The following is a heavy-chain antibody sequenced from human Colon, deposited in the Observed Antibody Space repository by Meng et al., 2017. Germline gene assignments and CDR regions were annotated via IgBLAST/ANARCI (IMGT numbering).Heavy chain of an antibody. J-gene: IGHJ4*01. Sequence: ASVKVSCKASGYTFTSHDINWVRQASGQGLEWMGWMSPDSGNTGYGDKLQGRVTMTRNTSTNTAYMELRSLRSEDTAVYFCARGRYSFGSPDYWGRGTLVTVSS. CDR2: MSPDSGNT. D-gene: IGHD5-12*01. V-gene: IGHV1-8*01. CDR1: GYTFTSHD. CDR3: ARGRYSFGSPDY.